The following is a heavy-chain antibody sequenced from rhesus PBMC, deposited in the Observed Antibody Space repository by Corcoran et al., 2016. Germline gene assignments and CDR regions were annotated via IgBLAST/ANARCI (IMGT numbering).Heavy chain of an antibody. CDR2: IYDSGLNP. CDR3: ASDQGIGTSPGGFDV. J-gene: IGHJ5-1*01. D-gene: IGHD1-32*01. Sequence: QVQLQGSGPGLVKPSETLSVTCAVSGDSFSSYYWNWIRQAPVQGLAWIGFIYDSGLNPNNNPSLKSRVTLSVDTSKNQFSLKLNSVTAADTAVFYCASDQGIGTSPGGFDVWGAGVLVTVSS. CDR1: GDSFSSYY. V-gene: IGHV4-169*02.